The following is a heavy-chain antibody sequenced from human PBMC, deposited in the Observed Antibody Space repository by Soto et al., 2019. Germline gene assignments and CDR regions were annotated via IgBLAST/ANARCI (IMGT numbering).Heavy chain of an antibody. CDR2: IYYSGST. J-gene: IGHJ6*02. D-gene: IGHD1-26*01. CDR3: ARPIVGATSPYYYYYGMDV. Sequence: SETHSRTCTVSGGSISSCRYYSCWFRKHPGKGLEWIGSIYYSGSTYYNPSLKSRVTISVDTSKNQFSLKLSSVTAADTAVYYCARPIVGATSPYYYYYGMDVWGQGTTVTVSS. V-gene: IGHV4-39*01. CDR1: GGSISSCRYY.